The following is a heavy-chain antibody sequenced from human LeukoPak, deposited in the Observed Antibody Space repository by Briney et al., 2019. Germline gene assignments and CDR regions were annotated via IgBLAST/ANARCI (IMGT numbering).Heavy chain of an antibody. CDR3: ARAPLTTEGANWFDP. D-gene: IGHD4-11*01. CDR1: GGSISSRDYF. J-gene: IGHJ5*02. Sequence: SETLSLTCTVSGGSISSRDYFWSWIRQPPGTGPEWIGYTYSSGTTYYNPSLKGRVTISVDTSKDQFSLKLTSVTAADTAVYYCARAPLTTEGANWFDPWGQGALVTVSS. V-gene: IGHV4-30-4*08. CDR2: TYSSGTT.